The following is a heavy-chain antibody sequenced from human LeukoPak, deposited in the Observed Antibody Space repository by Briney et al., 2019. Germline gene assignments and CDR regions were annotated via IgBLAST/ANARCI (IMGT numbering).Heavy chain of an antibody. CDR1: GYTFTSYG. V-gene: IGHV1-18*01. J-gene: IGHJ4*02. CDR2: ISANNGNT. D-gene: IGHD3-22*01. CDR3: ARVLGSRYYYDSGGYLDY. Sequence: GASVKVSCKASGYTFTSYGISWVRQAPGQGLEWMGWISANNGNTNYAQRLQGRVTMTTDTSTSTAYMELRSLRSDDTAVYYCARVLGSRYYYDSGGYLDYWGQGTLVTVSS.